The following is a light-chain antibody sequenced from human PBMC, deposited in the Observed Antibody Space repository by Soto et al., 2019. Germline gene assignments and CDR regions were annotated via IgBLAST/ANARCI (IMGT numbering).Light chain of an antibody. V-gene: IGKV1-27*01. CDR3: QKYNIAPPT. Sequence: DIQMTQSPSSLSTSVGARVTITCRASQAISIYLAWYPQKPGKVPKLLIYAASTLQSGVPPRFSGSGSGTDFTLTISSLQPEDVATYYCQKYNIAPPTFGQGTKVEIK. CDR2: AAS. CDR1: QAISIY. J-gene: IGKJ1*01.